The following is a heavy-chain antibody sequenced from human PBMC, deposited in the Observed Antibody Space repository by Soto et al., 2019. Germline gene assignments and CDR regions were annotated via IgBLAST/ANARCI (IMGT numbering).Heavy chain of an antibody. CDR3: ARASITIFGVVTTPEWFDP. D-gene: IGHD3-3*01. CDR2: IYYSGST. V-gene: IGHV4-59*01. Sequence: SETLSLTCTVSGGSISSYYWSWIRQPPGKGLEWIGYIYYSGSTNYNPSLKSRVTISVDTSKNQFSLKLSSVTAADTAVYYCARASITIFGVVTTPEWFDPCGQGTLVTVSS. J-gene: IGHJ5*02. CDR1: GGSISSYY.